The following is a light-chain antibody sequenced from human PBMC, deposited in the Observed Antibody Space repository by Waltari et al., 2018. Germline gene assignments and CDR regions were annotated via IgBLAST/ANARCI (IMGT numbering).Light chain of an antibody. J-gene: IGLJ3*02. Sequence: SYELIQPPSVSVSPGQTGSIPCSGEQLGDKFVCWYQQKPGQSPVLVIHQDSKRPSGSPERFSGSNSGNTATLTISGTQAMDEADYYCQAWDSSPQFGGGTKLTVL. V-gene: IGLV3-1*01. CDR3: QAWDSSPQ. CDR1: QLGDKF. CDR2: QDS.